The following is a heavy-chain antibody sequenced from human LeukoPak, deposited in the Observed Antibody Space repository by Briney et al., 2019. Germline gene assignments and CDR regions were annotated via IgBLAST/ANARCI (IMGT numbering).Heavy chain of an antibody. J-gene: IGHJ5*02. CDR2: IYYSGST. V-gene: IGHV4-59*01. CDR3: ARERAVAGSNWFDP. D-gene: IGHD6-19*01. Sequence: NPSETLSLTCTVSGGSISSYYWSWIRQPPGKGLEWIGYIYYSGSTNYNPSLKSRVTISVDTSKNQFSLKLSSVTAADTAVYYCARERAVAGSNWFDPWGQGTLVTVSS. CDR1: GGSISSYY.